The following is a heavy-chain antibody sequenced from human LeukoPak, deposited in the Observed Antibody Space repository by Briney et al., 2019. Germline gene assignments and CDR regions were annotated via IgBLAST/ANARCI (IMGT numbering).Heavy chain of an antibody. CDR3: ARDSTTDAFDI. Sequence: PGGSLRLSCAASGFTFSSYEMSWVRQGPGKGLEWVSSISGTSSYIYYADSVKGRFTISRDNAKNSLYLQMNSLRAEDTAVYYCARDSTTDAFDIWGQGTMVTVSS. J-gene: IGHJ3*02. CDR1: GFTFSSYE. V-gene: IGHV3-21*01. D-gene: IGHD4-11*01. CDR2: ISGTSSYI.